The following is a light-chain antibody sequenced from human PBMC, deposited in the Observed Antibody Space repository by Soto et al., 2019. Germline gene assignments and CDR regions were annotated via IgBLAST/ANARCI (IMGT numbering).Light chain of an antibody. CDR2: DAS. Sequence: EIVLTQSPGTLSVAPGERVTFSCRASQGVSRKLAWYQHKPGQAPRLLIYDASNRATGIPARFSGSGSGTDFTLTISSLEPEDFAVYYCQQRSNWPPLITFGQGTRLEIK. CDR1: QGVSRK. V-gene: IGKV3-11*01. CDR3: QQRSNWPPLIT. J-gene: IGKJ5*01.